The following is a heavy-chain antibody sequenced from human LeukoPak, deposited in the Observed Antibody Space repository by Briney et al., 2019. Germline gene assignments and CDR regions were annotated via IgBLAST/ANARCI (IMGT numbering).Heavy chain of an antibody. CDR1: GLPFSRYS. CDR3: AKSRHPYNWNDGAFFDD. J-gene: IGHJ4*02. CDR2: ISSSSSTI. V-gene: IGHV3-48*01. Sequence: GGPLRLPCAPSGLPFSRYSMNWLRQAPGKGLEWVSYISSSSSTIYYADSVKGRFTISRDNAKNSLYLQMNSLRAEDTAVYYCAKSRHPYNWNDGAFFDDSGQGSLVTVSS. D-gene: IGHD1-20*01.